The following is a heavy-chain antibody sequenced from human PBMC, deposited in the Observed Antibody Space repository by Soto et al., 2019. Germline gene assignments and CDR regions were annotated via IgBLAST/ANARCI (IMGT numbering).Heavy chain of an antibody. J-gene: IGHJ4*01. V-gene: IGHV4-34*01. D-gene: IGHD3-9*01. CDR1: GGSFSGYY. CDR3: ARGPYDILSGSRGYFDY. Sequence: QVQLQQWGAGLLKPSETLSLTCAVYGGSFSGYYWSWIRQPPGKGLEWIGEVSHSGSTKYNPSLESRVTISVDTSKNQFSLRLSSMTAADTAVYYCARGPYDILSGSRGYFDYWGHGILVTVSS. CDR2: VSHSGST.